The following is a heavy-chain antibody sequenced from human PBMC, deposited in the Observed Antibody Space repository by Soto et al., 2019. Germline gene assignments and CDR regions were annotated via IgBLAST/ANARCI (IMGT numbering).Heavy chain of an antibody. D-gene: IGHD5-12*01. CDR3: ARDDLYDSTGYDS. Sequence: EVHLVESGGGLVKPGGSLRLSCIASGFNFKDFTMNWVRQAPGMGLEWVSSISSSGSFKYYADSMDGRFTISRDNAKNSLYLQLTSLRGEDTAVYYCARDDLYDSTGYDSWGQGTLVTVFS. V-gene: IGHV3-21*01. CDR2: ISSSGSFK. J-gene: IGHJ5*02. CDR1: GFNFKDFT.